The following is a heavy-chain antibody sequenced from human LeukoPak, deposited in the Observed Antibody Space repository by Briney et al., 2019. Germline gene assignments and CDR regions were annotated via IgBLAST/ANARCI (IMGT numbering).Heavy chain of an antibody. D-gene: IGHD3-3*01. CDR3: ARDEITIFGVVYEYNWFDP. V-gene: IGHV3-21*01. CDR1: GFTFSSYS. CDR2: ISSSSSYI. J-gene: IGHJ5*02. Sequence: GGSLRLSCAASGFTFSSYSMSWVRQAPGKGLEWVSYISSSSSYIYYADSVKGRFTISRDNAKNSLYLQMNSLRAEDTAVYYCARDEITIFGVVYEYNWFDPWGEGNLATVSS.